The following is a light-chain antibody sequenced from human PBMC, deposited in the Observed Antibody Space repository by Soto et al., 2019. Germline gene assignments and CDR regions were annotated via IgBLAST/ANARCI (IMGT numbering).Light chain of an antibody. V-gene: IGKV3-11*01. CDR3: QQRSNWIT. CDR1: QSVHTF. J-gene: IGKJ5*01. CDR2: DAS. Sequence: SVLTQSPDTLSLSPWEGASLSCRASQSVHTFLAWYQQKPGQAPRLLIYDASNRATGIPARFSGSGSGTDFTLTISSLEPEDFAVYYCQQRSNWITFGQRTRLEIK.